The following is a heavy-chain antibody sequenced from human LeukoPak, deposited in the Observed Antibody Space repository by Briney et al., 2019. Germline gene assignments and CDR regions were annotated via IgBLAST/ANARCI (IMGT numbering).Heavy chain of an antibody. V-gene: IGHV4-34*01. Sequence: PSETLSLTCAVYGGSFSGYYWSWIRQPPGKGLEWIGEINHSGSTNYNPSLKSRVTISVDTSKNQFSLKPSSVTAADTAVYYCARDHRTYGLLLRAFDIWGQGTMVTVSS. CDR1: GGSFSGYY. J-gene: IGHJ3*02. CDR3: ARDHRTYGLLLRAFDI. CDR2: INHSGST. D-gene: IGHD3-22*01.